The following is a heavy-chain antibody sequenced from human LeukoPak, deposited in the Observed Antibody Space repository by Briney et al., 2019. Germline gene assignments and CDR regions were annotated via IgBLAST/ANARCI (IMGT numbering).Heavy chain of an antibody. V-gene: IGHV1-8*01. D-gene: IGHD1-26*01. CDR1: GYTFTGYD. J-gene: IGHJ4*02. CDR2: MNPNTGDT. Sequence: ASVRVSCKASGYTFTGYDINWVRQATRQGLEWMGWMNPNTGDTGYAQKFQGRVTMTRNTSIDTAYMELSGLRSEDTAVYYCTRGSLSGSSRDYWGQGTLVTVS. CDR3: TRGSLSGSSRDY.